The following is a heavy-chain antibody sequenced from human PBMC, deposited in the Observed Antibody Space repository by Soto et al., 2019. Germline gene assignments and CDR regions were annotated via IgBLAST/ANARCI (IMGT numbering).Heavy chain of an antibody. V-gene: IGHV4-34*01. Sequence: SETLSLTCAVYGGSFSGHSWTWIRQSPGKGLELIGDINHSGRVNYSPSLKSRVTISLDTSKNQFSLTLSAVTAADTAMYYCSTRAYDTNGYYRFDPWGQGTLVTVS. CDR2: INHSGRV. D-gene: IGHD3-22*01. J-gene: IGHJ5*01. CDR3: STRAYDTNGYYRFDP. CDR1: GGSFSGHS.